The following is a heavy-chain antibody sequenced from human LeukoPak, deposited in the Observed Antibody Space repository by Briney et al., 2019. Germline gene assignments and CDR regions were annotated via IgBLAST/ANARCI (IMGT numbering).Heavy chain of an antibody. J-gene: IGHJ4*02. D-gene: IGHD3-10*01. Sequence: GWSLRLSCAASGFTFSSYAMMWVRQAPGKRLEWISSITGSGEGTYYADSVRGRFTISRDNSDNTLYLQVNSLRAEDTAVYFCVKGFVHPTYYFDYWGQGTLVTVSS. CDR3: VKGFVHPTYYFDY. CDR2: ITGSGEGT. CDR1: GFTFSSYA. V-gene: IGHV3-23*01.